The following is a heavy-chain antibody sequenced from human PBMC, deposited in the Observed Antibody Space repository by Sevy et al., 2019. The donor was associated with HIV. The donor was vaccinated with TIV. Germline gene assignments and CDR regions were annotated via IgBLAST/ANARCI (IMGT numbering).Heavy chain of an antibody. D-gene: IGHD6-13*01. Sequence: ASVKVSCKASGGTFSSYAISWVRQAPGQGLEWMGGIFPVLGIANYAQKFQGRVTITADKSTSTAYMELSSLRSEDTAVYYCARAAPGYNRRGFFDYWGQETLVTVSS. CDR2: IFPVLGIA. J-gene: IGHJ4*02. CDR3: ARAAPGYNRRGFFDY. V-gene: IGHV1-69*10. CDR1: GGTFSSYA.